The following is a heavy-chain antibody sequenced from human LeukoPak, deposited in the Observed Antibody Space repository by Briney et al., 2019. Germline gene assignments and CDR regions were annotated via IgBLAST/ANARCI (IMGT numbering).Heavy chain of an antibody. CDR3: ARDIEVFHY. J-gene: IGHJ4*02. CDR1: GFTFSSYG. D-gene: IGHD2-21*01. CDR2: ISGSGGST. V-gene: IGHV3-23*01. Sequence: GGSLRLSCAASGFTFSSYGMSWVRQAPGKGLEWVSAISGSGGSTYYADSVKGRFTISRDNAKNSLYLQMSSLRVEDTAVYYCARDIEVFHYWGQGTLVTVSS.